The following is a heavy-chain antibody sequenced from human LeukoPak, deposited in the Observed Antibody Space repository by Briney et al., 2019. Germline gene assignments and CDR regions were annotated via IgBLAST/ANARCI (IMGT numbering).Heavy chain of an antibody. CDR3: ARVKYYYDSSGYSQNFDY. V-gene: IGHV4-59*01. J-gene: IGHJ4*02. CDR1: SGSTSSYY. CDR2: IYYSGRT. Sequence: PSETLSLTCTLSSGSTSSYYWSWIRQPPGKGLEWIGYIYYSGRTNYNTSLKSRVTISVDTSKNQFSLKLSSVTAADTAVYYCARVKYYYDSSGYSQNFDYWGQGTLVTVSS. D-gene: IGHD3-22*01.